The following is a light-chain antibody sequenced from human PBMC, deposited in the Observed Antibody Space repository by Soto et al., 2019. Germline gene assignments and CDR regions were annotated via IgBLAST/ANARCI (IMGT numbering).Light chain of an antibody. CDR1: QSVSSN. Sequence: EIVLTQSPGTLSLSPGERATLSCRASQSVSSNLAWYQQKPGQAPRLLIYGASTRATGIPARFSGSGSGTDFTLTISRPEPEDFAVYYCQQYGSSLGVTFGGGTKVDIK. CDR2: GAS. CDR3: QQYGSSLGVT. V-gene: IGKV3-20*01. J-gene: IGKJ4*01.